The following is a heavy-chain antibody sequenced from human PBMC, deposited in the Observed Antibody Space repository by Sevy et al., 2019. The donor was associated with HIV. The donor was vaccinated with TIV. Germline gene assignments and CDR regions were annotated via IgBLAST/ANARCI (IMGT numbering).Heavy chain of an antibody. CDR3: AKTVESGYDWRXFDX. D-gene: IGHD5-12*01. J-gene: IGHJ4*02. CDR2: IFHSGST. CDR1: GXXISSDSX. V-gene: IGHV4-4*02. Sequence: SETLSLTCAVSGXXISSDSXWXXXXQPPGKGLEWIGQIFHSGSTXNNPSLKSRVTISVDKSKNQFSLKLNSVTAADTAXYYCAKTVESGYDWRXFDXWGQGTLVTVSS.